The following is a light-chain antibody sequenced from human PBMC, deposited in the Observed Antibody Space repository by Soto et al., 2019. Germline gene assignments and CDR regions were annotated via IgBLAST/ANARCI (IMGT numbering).Light chain of an antibody. J-gene: IGKJ5*01. CDR2: TAS. CDR1: QSIGRY. V-gene: IGKV1-39*01. Sequence: DIQITQSPSSLSASVVDRDTITCRASQSIGRYLNWYQEKPGKAPNVVIFTASSLQSGVPSRFNGSGSGTEFTLTISSLQPEDFANYYCQQSYSIPITFGQGTRLEIK. CDR3: QQSYSIPIT.